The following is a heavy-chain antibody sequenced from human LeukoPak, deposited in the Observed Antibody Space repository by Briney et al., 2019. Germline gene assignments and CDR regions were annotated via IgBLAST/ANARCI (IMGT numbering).Heavy chain of an antibody. J-gene: IGHJ4*02. CDR3: ARQSDRSDILTGHFDY. CDR1: GYTFTSYY. D-gene: IGHD3-9*01. Sequence: GASVKVSCKASGYTFTSYYMHWVRQAPGQGLEWMGIINPSGGSTSYAQKFQGRVTMTRDTSTSTVYMELSSLRSEDTAVYYCARQSDRSDILTGHFDYWGQGTLVTVSS. CDR2: INPSGGST. V-gene: IGHV1-46*03.